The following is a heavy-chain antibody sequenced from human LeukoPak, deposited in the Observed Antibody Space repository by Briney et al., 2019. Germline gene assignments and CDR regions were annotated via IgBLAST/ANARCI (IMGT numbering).Heavy chain of an antibody. J-gene: IGHJ6*02. Sequence: KTGGSLRLSCAASGFAFSNCGMSWVRLPPGKGLEWVSVISGSGDNTYYANSVKGRFTVSRDNSKNTLYLQMNNVRGEDTALYYCTEGPYGNSIYYGMDVWGQGTTVTVSS. D-gene: IGHD5-24*01. CDR1: GFAFSNCG. V-gene: IGHV3-23*01. CDR3: TEGPYGNSIYYGMDV. CDR2: ISGSGDNT.